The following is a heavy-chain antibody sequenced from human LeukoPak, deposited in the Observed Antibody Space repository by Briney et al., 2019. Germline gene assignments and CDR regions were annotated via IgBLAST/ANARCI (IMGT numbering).Heavy chain of an antibody. CDR3: ARGGIPWGFDY. V-gene: IGHV4-59*01. CDR1: GGSISIYY. J-gene: IGHJ4*02. CDR2: VYYSGTN. D-gene: IGHD7-27*01. Sequence: SETLSLTCTVSGGSISIYYWSWVRQPPGKGLEWIGYVYYSGTNNYNPSLKSRVIISVDTSKNQFSLKLSSVTAADTAVYYCARGGIPWGFDYWGQGTLVTVSS.